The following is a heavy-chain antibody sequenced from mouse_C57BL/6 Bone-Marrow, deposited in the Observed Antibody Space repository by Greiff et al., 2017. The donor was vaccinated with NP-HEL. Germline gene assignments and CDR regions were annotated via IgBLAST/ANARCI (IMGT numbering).Heavy chain of an antibody. CDR3: ATYGYVDV. CDR2: IYPGDGDT. V-gene: IGHV1-82*01. Sequence: QVQLQQSGPELVKPGASVKISCKASGYAFSSSWMNWVKQRPGKGLEWIGRIYPGDGDTNYNGKFKGKATLTADKSSSTAYMQLSSLTSEDSAVYFCATYGYVDVWGTGTTVTVSS. CDR1: GYAFSSSW. J-gene: IGHJ1*03.